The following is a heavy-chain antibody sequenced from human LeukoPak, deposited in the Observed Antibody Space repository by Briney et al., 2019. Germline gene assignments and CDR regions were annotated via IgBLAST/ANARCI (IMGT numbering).Heavy chain of an antibody. J-gene: IGHJ4*02. D-gene: IGHD5-12*01. V-gene: IGHV3-23*01. CDR1: GFTFSSYA. CDR3: AKDGGQKTYGGYQNY. CDR2: IRGSGGST. Sequence: PGGSLRLSCAASGFTFSSYAMSWVRQAPGKGLEWVSAIRGSGGSTYYADSVKGRFTISRDNSKNTLYLQMNSLRAEDTAVYYCAKDGGQKTYGGYQNYWGQGTLVTVSS.